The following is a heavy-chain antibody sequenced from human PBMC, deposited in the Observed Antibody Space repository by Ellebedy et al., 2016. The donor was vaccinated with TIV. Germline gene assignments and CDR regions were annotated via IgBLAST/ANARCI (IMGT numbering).Heavy chain of an antibody. D-gene: IGHD2-2*02. CDR1: GFSLNINY. V-gene: IGHV3-23*01. J-gene: IGHJ4*02. CDR3: AKGYMSPFDY. Sequence: GESLKISCAASGFSLNINYMSWVRQAPGKGLEWVSAITGSGGGTYYADSVKGRFTISRDNSKNTLYLHMNSLRAEDTAVYYCAKGYMSPFDYWGQGTLVTVSS. CDR2: ITGSGGGT.